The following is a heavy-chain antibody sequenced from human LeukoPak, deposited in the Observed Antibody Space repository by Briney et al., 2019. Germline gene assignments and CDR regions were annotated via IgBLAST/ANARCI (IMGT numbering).Heavy chain of an antibody. CDR1: GFTLIRYA. D-gene: IGHD3-3*01. CDR2: ICGSCNST. Sequence: GGCLSVSCPASGFTLIRYAMTWLRQAPAKRREGVSVICGSCNSTYYADSVKGRFTISRDNSKNTLYLQMNSPRAEDTAVYYCAKGMRLLEWSLYYFDYWGQATLVTVAS. CDR3: AKGMRLLEWSLYYFDY. V-gene: IGHV3-23*01. J-gene: IGHJ4*02.